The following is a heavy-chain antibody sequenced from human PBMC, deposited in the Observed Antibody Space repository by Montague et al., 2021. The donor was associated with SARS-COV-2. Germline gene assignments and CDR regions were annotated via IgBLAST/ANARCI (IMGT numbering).Heavy chain of an antibody. CDR2: VSYRGST. V-gene: IGHV4-59*01. D-gene: IGHD3-10*01. Sequence: SETLSLTCSVSGGSMSSYHWVWIRRPPGEGLEWIGYVSYRGSTNYNLSLKSRVTISLDTSKNRFSLRVTSVTAADTAVYYCARDVRYYYDQWGQGILVTVSS. CDR1: GGSMSSYH. CDR3: ARDVRYYYDQ. J-gene: IGHJ4*02.